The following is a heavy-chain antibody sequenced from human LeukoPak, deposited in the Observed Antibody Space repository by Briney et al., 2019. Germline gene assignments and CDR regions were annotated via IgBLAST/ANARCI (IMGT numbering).Heavy chain of an antibody. Sequence: SETLSLTCTVSGGSISSSTYDWDWIRPRPGKGLEWVGNFYNSGCTYYNPSLKSRVTISRDTSKNQFSLKLSSVTAADTAVYYCARHSGYENAFDIWGQGTMVTVSS. CDR2: FYNSGCT. D-gene: IGHD5-12*01. J-gene: IGHJ3*02. CDR3: ARHSGYENAFDI. CDR1: GGSISSSTYD. V-gene: IGHV4-39*01.